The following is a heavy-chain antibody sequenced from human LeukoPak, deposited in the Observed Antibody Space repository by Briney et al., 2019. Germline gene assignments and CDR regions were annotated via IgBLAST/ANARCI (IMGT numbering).Heavy chain of an antibody. CDR1: GGSISSYY. V-gene: IGHV4-59*08. J-gene: IGHJ5*02. Sequence: SETLSLTCTVSGGSISSYYWSWIRQPPGKGLEWIGYIYYSGSTNYNPSLKSRATISVDTSKNQFSLKLSSVTAADTAVYYCARQGCSGGSCYYKDWFDPWGQGTLVTVSS. CDR2: IYYSGST. D-gene: IGHD2-15*01. CDR3: ARQGCSGGSCYYKDWFDP.